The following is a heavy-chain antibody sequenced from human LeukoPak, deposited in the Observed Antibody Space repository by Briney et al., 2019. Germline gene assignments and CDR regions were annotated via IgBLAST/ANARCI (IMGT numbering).Heavy chain of an antibody. Sequence: ASVKVSCKASGYTFTSYYMHWVRQAPGQGLEWMGIINPSGGSTSYAQKFQGRVTMTRDTSTSTVYMELSSLRSEDTAVYYCARPNKNSGSYSSSFDYWGQGTLVTVSS. CDR1: GYTFTSYY. V-gene: IGHV1-46*01. CDR3: ARPNKNSGSYSSSFDY. D-gene: IGHD1-26*01. CDR2: INPSGGST. J-gene: IGHJ4*02.